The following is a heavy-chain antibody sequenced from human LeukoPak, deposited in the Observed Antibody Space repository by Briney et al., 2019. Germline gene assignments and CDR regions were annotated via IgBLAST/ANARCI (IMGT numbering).Heavy chain of an antibody. J-gene: IGHJ4*02. CDR1: GFTFSTSA. CDR2: INDDGAGT. Sequence: PGGSLRLSCAASGFTFSTSAMSWVRQAPGKGLEWVSAINDDGAGTYYADSVKGRFTISRGNSKNTLFLQMNSLRAEDTALYYCAKERPYQMLYFFDYWGQGTLVTVSS. V-gene: IGHV3-23*01. CDR3: AKERPYQMLYFFDY. D-gene: IGHD2-2*01.